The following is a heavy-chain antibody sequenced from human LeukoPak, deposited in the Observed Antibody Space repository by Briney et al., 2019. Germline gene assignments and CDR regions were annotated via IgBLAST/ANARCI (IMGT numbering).Heavy chain of an antibody. CDR1: GFAFSSYQ. CDR2: ISSDGDTI. CDR3: ATRVEI. Sequence: PGGSLRPSCAASGFAFSSYQMNWVRQAPGKGLEWVSQISSDGDTIYADSVKGRFTISRDNAKNSLYLQMNSLRAEDTAAYYCATRVEIRGQGTLVIVSS. D-gene: IGHD5-24*01. V-gene: IGHV3-48*03. J-gene: IGHJ4*02.